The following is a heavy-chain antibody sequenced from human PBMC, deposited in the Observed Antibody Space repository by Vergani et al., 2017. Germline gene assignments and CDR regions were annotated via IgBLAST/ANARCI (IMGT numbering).Heavy chain of an antibody. Sequence: QVQLVQSGAEVKKPGSSVKVSCKASGGTFSSYAISWVRQAPGQGLEWMGGTIPIFGTANYAQKFQGRVTITRDTAASTAYMELSSLRSEDTAVYYCAREGVRDGYNYYYYYYGMDVWGQGTTVTVSS. CDR3: AREGVRDGYNYYYYYYGMDV. D-gene: IGHD5-24*01. V-gene: IGHV1-69*05. J-gene: IGHJ6*02. CDR2: TIPIFGTA. CDR1: GGTFSSYA.